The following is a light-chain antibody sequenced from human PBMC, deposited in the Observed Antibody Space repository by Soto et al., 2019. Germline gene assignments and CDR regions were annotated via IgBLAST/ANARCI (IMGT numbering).Light chain of an antibody. V-gene: IGKV1-5*01. J-gene: IGKJ1*01. CDR1: QSISSW. Sequence: DMQMTKSPSTLSASVEDRVTITSGVSQSISSWLSWNQQKPEQPPKLLIYDASSLESGVPSRFSGSGTGTEFTLTISSLQPDDFATYYCQQYNSYSRTFGQGTKVEI. CDR3: QQYNSYSRT. CDR2: DAS.